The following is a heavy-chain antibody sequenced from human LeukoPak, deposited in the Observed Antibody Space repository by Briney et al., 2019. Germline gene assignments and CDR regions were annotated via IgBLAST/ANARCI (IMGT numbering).Heavy chain of an antibody. Sequence: SVKVSCKASGGTFNTFAISWVRQAPGQGLEWMGGIIPFFGSANYAQRFQDRFTITTDESTTTAYMELNSLTSDDTAVYYCARPDFSGFDWGFDFWGQGTLVTVSS. CDR3: ARPDFSGFDWGFDF. D-gene: IGHD5-12*01. CDR2: IIPFFGSA. J-gene: IGHJ4*02. V-gene: IGHV1-69*05. CDR1: GGTFNTFA.